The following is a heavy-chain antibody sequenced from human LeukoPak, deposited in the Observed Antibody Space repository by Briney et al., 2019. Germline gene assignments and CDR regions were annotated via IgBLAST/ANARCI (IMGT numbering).Heavy chain of an antibody. CDR3: ARDRVVAVAGTNDY. CDR1: GYTFTSYG. D-gene: IGHD6-19*01. J-gene: IGHJ4*02. V-gene: IGHV1-18*01. Sequence: ASVKVSCKASGYTFTSYGISWVRQAPGQGREGMGWISAYNGNTNYAQKLQGRVTMTTDTSTSTAYMELRSLRSDDTAVYYCARDRVVAVAGTNDYWGQGTLVTVSS. CDR2: ISAYNGNT.